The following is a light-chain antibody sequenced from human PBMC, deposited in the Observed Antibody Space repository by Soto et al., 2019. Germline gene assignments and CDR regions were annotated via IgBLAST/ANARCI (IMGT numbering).Light chain of an antibody. Sequence: QSALTQPPSASGSPGQSVTISCTGTSSDIGDYNSVSWHQQHPGKAPKLIIYEVIKRPSGVPDRFSGSKSGNTASLTVSGLQAEDEADYYCSSYAGSNNYVFGTGTKVTV. CDR2: EVI. CDR1: SSDIGDYNS. V-gene: IGLV2-8*01. CDR3: SSYAGSNNYV. J-gene: IGLJ1*01.